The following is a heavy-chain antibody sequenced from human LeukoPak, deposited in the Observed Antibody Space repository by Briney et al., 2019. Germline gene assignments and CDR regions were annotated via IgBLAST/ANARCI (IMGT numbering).Heavy chain of an antibody. CDR1: GGSISSGGYY. CDR3: ARADIAAAGYFDY. CDR2: IYYSGST. D-gene: IGHD6-13*01. Sequence: SETLSLTCTVSGGSISSGGYYWSWIRQHPGKGLEWIGYIYYSGSTYYNPSLKSRVTISVDASKNQFSLKLSSVTAADTAVYYCARADIAAAGYFDYWGQGTLVTVSS. V-gene: IGHV4-31*03. J-gene: IGHJ4*02.